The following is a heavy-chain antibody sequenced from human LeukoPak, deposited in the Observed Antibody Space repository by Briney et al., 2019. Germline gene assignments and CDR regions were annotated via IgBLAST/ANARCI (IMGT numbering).Heavy chain of an antibody. CDR2: ISNSGGST. D-gene: IGHD3-22*01. Sequence: GGSLRLSCAASGFTFSSYAMSWVRQAPGKGLEWVSVISNSGGSTFYADSVKGRFTISRDNSKNTLYLQMNSLKTEDTAVYYCTTRRDSSRAFDIWGQGTMVTVS. CDR1: GFTFSSYA. CDR3: TTRRDSSRAFDI. J-gene: IGHJ3*02. V-gene: IGHV3-23*01.